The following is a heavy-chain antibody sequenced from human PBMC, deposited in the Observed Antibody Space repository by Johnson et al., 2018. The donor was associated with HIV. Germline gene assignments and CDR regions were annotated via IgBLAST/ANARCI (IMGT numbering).Heavy chain of an antibody. CDR3: AREGEPDGFDI. CDR1: GFTLSTYW. D-gene: IGHD3-16*01. CDR2: IKQDGSEK. Sequence: VQLVESGGGLVQPGGSLRLSCAASGFTLSTYWMSWVRQAPGKGLEWVANIKQDGSEKYCVDSVRGRFTISRDNAKNSLYLQMNSLRAEDTAVYYCAREGEPDGFDIWGQGTMVTVSS. J-gene: IGHJ3*02. V-gene: IGHV3-7*01.